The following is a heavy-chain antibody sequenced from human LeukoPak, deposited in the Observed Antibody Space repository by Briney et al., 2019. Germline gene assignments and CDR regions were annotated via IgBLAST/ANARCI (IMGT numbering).Heavy chain of an antibody. Sequence: ASVKVSCKASGYTFTSYYMHWVRQAPGQGLEWMGIINPSGGSTSYAQKFQGRVTMTRDTSTSTVYMELSSLRSEDTAVYYRARANSNFWSGYYGLRATAFDYWGQGTLVTVSS. CDR2: INPSGGST. CDR3: ARANSNFWSGYYGLRATAFDY. D-gene: IGHD3-3*01. V-gene: IGHV1-46*03. CDR1: GYTFTSYY. J-gene: IGHJ4*02.